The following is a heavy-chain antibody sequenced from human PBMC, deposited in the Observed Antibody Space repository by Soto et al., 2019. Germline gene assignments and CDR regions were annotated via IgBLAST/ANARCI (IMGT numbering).Heavy chain of an antibody. V-gene: IGHV1-2*02. Sequence: QVQLVQSGAEVKNPGASVKVSCQASGHTSIDYQIHWVRQAPGQGLEWMGWINSNGLGTTYAQTFQGRVSMTRDTARSTAYMELRGLTSDDTAVYYCARGHCDRTNCYNWDNWFDPWGQGTLVTVSS. J-gene: IGHJ5*02. D-gene: IGHD1-1*01. CDR2: INSNGLGT. CDR1: GHTSIDYQ. CDR3: ARGHCDRTNCYNWDNWFDP.